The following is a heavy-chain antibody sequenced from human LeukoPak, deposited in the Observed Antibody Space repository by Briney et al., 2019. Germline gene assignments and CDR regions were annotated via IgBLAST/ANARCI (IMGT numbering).Heavy chain of an antibody. Sequence: GSLRLSCAASGFTFSSYAMSWVRQAPGKGLEWVSAISGSGGSTYYADSVKGRFTISRDYAKNSLYLQMNSLRVEDTAVYYCAKVAKYYYGPETYYFFEQWGQGTPVTASS. CDR2: ISGSGGST. D-gene: IGHD3-10*01. J-gene: IGHJ4*02. CDR1: GFTFSSYA. CDR3: AKVAKYYYGPETYYFFEQ. V-gene: IGHV3-23*01.